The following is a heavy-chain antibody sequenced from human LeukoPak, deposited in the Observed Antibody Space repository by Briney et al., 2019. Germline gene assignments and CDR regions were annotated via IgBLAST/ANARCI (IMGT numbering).Heavy chain of an antibody. Sequence: PGGSLRLSCAASGFTFSSYSMNWVRQAPGKGLEWVSSISISSSYIYYADSVKGRFTISRDDAKNSLFLQMNSLRAEDTAVYYCARDTSYDSSGLDYWGQGTLVTVSP. V-gene: IGHV3-21*01. D-gene: IGHD3-22*01. CDR3: ARDTSYDSSGLDY. J-gene: IGHJ4*02. CDR1: GFTFSSYS. CDR2: ISISSSYI.